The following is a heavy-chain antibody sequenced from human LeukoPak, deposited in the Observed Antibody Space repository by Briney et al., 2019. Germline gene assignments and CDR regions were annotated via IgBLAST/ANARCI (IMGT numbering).Heavy chain of an antibody. CDR2: IYTSGGT. J-gene: IGHJ4*02. Sequence: SETLSLTCTVSGGSISSGSYYWSWIRQPAGKGLEWIGRIYTSGGTNYNPSLKSRVTISVDTSKNQFSLKLSSVTAADTAVYYCARERYCSSTSCYLIDYWGQGTLVTVSS. V-gene: IGHV4-61*02. D-gene: IGHD2-2*01. CDR1: GGSISSGSYY. CDR3: ARERYCSSTSCYLIDY.